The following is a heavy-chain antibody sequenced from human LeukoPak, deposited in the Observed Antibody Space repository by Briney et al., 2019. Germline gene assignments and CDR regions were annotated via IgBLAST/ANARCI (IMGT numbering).Heavy chain of an antibody. D-gene: IGHD3-22*01. CDR1: GGSISSYY. J-gene: IGHJ3*02. V-gene: IGHV4-59*01. CDR2: IYYSGST. Sequence: SETLSLTCTVSGGSISSYYWSWIRQPPGKGLEWIGYIYYSGSTNYNPSLKSRVTISVDTSKNQFSLKLSSVTAADTAVYYCAGDLYYYDSSGYYGDAFDIWGQGKMVTVSS. CDR3: AGDLYYYDSSGYYGDAFDI.